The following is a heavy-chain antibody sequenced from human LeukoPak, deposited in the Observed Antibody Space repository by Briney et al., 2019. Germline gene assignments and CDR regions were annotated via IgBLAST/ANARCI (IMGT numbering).Heavy chain of an antibody. J-gene: IGHJ4*02. CDR2: IGGSGGNK. Sequence: GSLRLPCVASGFTFSSYAMSWVRQAPGKGLEWVSDIGGSGGNKYYADSVKGRFTISRDNSKNTLYLQMNSLRAEDTAVYYCAKAQGYSNHLFDYWGQGTLVTVSS. CDR3: AKAQGYSNHLFDY. CDR1: GFTFSSYA. D-gene: IGHD4-11*01. V-gene: IGHV3-23*01.